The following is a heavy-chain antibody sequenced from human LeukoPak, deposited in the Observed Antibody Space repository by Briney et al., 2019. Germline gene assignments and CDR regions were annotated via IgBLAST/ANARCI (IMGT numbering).Heavy chain of an antibody. J-gene: IGHJ5*02. CDR3: ARGTFYGDSHNWFDP. V-gene: IGHV1-69*13. CDR1: GGTFSSYA. CDR2: IIPIFGTA. D-gene: IGHD4-17*01. Sequence: SVKVSCKASGGTFSSYAISWVRQAPGQGLEWMGGIIPIFGTANYAPKFQGRVTITADESTSTAYMELSSLRSEDTAVYYCARGTFYGDSHNWFDPWGQGTLVTVSS.